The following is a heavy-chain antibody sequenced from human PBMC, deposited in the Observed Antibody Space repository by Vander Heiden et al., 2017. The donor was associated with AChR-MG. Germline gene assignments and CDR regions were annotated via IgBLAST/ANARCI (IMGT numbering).Heavy chain of an antibody. Sequence: QITLKESGPTLVKPTQTLTLTCTFSGFSLSTSGVGVGWIRQPPGKALEWLALIYWDDDKRYSPSLKSRLTITKDTSKNQVVLTMTNMDPVDTATYYCARSLSVRYFDKGAYYYYGMDVWGQGTTVTVSS. V-gene: IGHV2-5*02. D-gene: IGHD3-9*01. CDR2: IYWDDDK. J-gene: IGHJ6*02. CDR1: GFSLSTSGVG. CDR3: ARSLSVRYFDKGAYYYYGMDV.